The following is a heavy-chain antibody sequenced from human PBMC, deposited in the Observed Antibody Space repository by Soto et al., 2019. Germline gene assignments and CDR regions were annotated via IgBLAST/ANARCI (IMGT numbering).Heavy chain of an antibody. CDR3: ARGGPGAVSFDY. CDR1: GGSVSSGSYY. J-gene: IGHJ4*02. CDR2: IYYSGST. D-gene: IGHD6-19*01. Sequence: SETLSLTCTVSGGSVSSGSYYWSWIRQPPGKGLEWIGYIYYSGSTNYNPSLKSRVTISVDTSKNQFSLKLSSVTAADTAVYYCARGGPGAVSFDYWGQGTLVTVSS. V-gene: IGHV4-61*01.